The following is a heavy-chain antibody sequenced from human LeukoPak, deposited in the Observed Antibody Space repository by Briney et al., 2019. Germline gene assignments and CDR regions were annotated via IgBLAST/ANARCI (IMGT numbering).Heavy chain of an antibody. D-gene: IGHD2-15*01. Sequence: GGSLRLSCVASGLTVSSYSMNWVRQAPGKGLEWVSYISSSSSTIYYADSVKGRFTISRDNAKNSLDLQMNSLRDEDTAVYYCARARAPGRSGFDYWGQGTLVTVSS. CDR1: GLTVSSYS. CDR2: ISSSSSTI. J-gene: IGHJ4*02. CDR3: ARARAPGRSGFDY. V-gene: IGHV3-48*02.